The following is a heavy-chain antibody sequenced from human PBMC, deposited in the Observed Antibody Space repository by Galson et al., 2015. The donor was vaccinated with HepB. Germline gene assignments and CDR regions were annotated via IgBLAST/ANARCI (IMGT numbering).Heavy chain of an antibody. D-gene: IGHD3-9*01. V-gene: IGHV4-61*09. J-gene: IGHJ3*02. Sequence: TLSLTCTVSGGSISSGSYSWNWIRQAAGKGLEWIGHIYTSGSTSYNPSLRSRVTMSLDTSKNQFSLKLRSVTAADTAMYYCARVGTIFHYDTLTGYPTDDTFDIWGQGTMVSVSS. CDR3: ARVGTIFHYDTLTGYPTDDTFDI. CDR2: IYTSGST. CDR1: GGSISSGSYS.